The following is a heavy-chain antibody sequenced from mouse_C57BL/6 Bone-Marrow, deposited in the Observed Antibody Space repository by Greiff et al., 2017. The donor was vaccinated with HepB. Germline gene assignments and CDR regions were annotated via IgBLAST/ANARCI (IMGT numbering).Heavy chain of an antibody. Sequence: VQLQQPGAELVKPGASVKLSCKASGYTFTSYWMHWVKQRPGQGLEWIGMIHPNSGSTNYNEKFKSKATLTVDKSSSTAYMQLSSLTSEDSAVYYCARQDDGYYPYAMDYWGQGTSVTVSS. CDR1: GYTFTSYW. CDR2: IHPNSGST. CDR3: ARQDDGYYPYAMDY. V-gene: IGHV1-64*01. D-gene: IGHD2-3*01. J-gene: IGHJ4*01.